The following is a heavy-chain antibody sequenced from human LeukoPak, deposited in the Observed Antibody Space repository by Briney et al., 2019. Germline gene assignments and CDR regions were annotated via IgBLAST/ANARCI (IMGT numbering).Heavy chain of an antibody. V-gene: IGHV3-53*05. CDR3: AREKSDSHFHSVDY. Sequence: GGSLRLSCAASGFTVSSNYMSWVRQAPGKGLECVSVIYSGGGAYYADSVKGRFTISRDNSKNTLYLQMNSLRAKDTAVYYCAREKSDSHFHSVDYWGQGPLVTVSS. CDR2: IYSGGGA. CDR1: GFTVSSNY. J-gene: IGHJ4*02. D-gene: IGHD2-15*01.